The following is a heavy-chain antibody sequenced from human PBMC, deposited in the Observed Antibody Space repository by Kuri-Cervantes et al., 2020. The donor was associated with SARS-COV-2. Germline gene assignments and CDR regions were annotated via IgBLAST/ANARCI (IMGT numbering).Heavy chain of an antibody. CDR1: GFTLSSHS. Sequence: GESLKISCAASGFTLSSHSVNWVRQAPGKGLEWVSSVGSRSSSTYYSDSVRGRFTISRDNAKNSLCLQMNSLRAEDTAVYYCARDPSQGRADIWGQGTMVTVSS. V-gene: IGHV3-21*01. CDR3: ARDPSQGRADI. J-gene: IGHJ3*02. CDR2: VGSRSSST.